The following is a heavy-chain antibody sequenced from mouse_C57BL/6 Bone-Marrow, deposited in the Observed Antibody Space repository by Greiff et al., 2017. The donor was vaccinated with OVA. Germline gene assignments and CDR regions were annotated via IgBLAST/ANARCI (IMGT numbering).Heavy chain of an antibody. J-gene: IGHJ3*01. Sequence: EVQLQQSGPELVKPGASVKISCKASGYSFTGYYMNWVKQSPEKSLEWIGEINPSTGGTTYNQKFKAKATLTVDKSSSTAYMQLKSLTSEDSAVYYCALSSAWFAYWGQGTLVTVSA. CDR3: ALSSAWFAY. CDR2: INPSTGGT. CDR1: GYSFTGYY. D-gene: IGHD1-1*01. V-gene: IGHV1-42*01.